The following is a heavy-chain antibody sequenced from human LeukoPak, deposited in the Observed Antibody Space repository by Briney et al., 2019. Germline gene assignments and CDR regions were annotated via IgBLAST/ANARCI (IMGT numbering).Heavy chain of an antibody. CDR1: GGTFSSYA. Sequence: ASVKVSCKASGGTFSSYAISWVRQAPGQGLEWMGRIIPILGIANYAQKLQGRVTNTADKSTNTAYMELSSLRSEDTDVYYCARTSYYGMDVWGQGTTVTVSS. CDR2: IIPILGIA. V-gene: IGHV1-69*04. J-gene: IGHJ6*02. CDR3: ARTSYYGMDV.